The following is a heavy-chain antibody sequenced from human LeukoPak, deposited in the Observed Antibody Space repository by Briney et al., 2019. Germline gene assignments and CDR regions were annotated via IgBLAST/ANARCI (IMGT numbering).Heavy chain of an antibody. CDR1: GFTFSSYA. J-gene: IGHJ4*02. Sequence: GGSLRLSCAVSGFTFSSYAMSWVRQAPGKGLEWVSAISGSGGSTYYADSVRGRFTISRDNSKNTLYLQMNSLRAEDTAVYYCARAHSRGDYFDYWGQGTLVTVSS. V-gene: IGHV3-23*01. CDR3: ARAHSRGDYFDY. D-gene: IGHD3-10*01. CDR2: ISGSGGST.